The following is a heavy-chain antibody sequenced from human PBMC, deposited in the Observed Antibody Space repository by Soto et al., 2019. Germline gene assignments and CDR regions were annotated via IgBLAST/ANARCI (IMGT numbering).Heavy chain of an antibody. J-gene: IGHJ4*02. V-gene: IGHV4-31*03. CDR2: IYYSGST. D-gene: IGHD3-10*01. CDR1: GGSISSGGYY. CDR3: ARKRRITMVRGVMKVFDY. Sequence: QVQLQESGPGLVKPSQTLSLTCTVSGGSISSGGYYWSWIRQHPGKGLEWIGYIYYSGSTYYNPSLKSRVTMSVDTSKNQSSLKLSSVTAADTAVYYCARKRRITMVRGVMKVFDYWGQGTLVTVSS.